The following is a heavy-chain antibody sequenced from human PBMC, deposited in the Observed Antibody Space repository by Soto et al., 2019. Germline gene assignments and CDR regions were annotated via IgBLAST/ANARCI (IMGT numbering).Heavy chain of an antibody. CDR3: AGGRPSGYSSSQVDY. J-gene: IGHJ4*02. CDR1: GGSISSGGYS. Sequence: SETLSLTCAVSGGSISSGGYSWSWIRQPPGKGLEWIGYMYHSGSTYYNPSLKSRVIISVDTSKNQFSLMLMSVTAADRAVYYCAGGRPSGYSSSQVDYWGQGTLVTVSS. D-gene: IGHD6-13*01. V-gene: IGHV4-30-2*01. CDR2: MYHSGST.